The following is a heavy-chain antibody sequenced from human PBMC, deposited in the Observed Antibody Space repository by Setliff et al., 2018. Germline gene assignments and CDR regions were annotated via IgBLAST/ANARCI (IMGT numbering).Heavy chain of an antibody. CDR1: GFTVSRNS. CDR2: IYSGGNT. V-gene: IGHV3-66*01. Sequence: PGGSLRLSCAASGFTVSRNSMNWVRQAPGKGLEWVSVIYSGGNTYYADSVKGRFTISRDNSKNSLYLQMNSLRGEDTAVYYCARDSSDTSGYYYRSDAFDIWGQGTMVTVSS. J-gene: IGHJ3*02. D-gene: IGHD3-22*01. CDR3: ARDSSDTSGYYYRSDAFDI.